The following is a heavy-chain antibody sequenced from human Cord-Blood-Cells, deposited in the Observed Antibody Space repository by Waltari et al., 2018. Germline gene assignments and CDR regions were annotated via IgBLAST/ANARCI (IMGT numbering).Heavy chain of an antibody. CDR1: GYSFTSYW. V-gene: IGHV5-51*01. CDR2: IYPGDSDT. D-gene: IGHD5-12*01. J-gene: IGHJ1*01. CDR3: ATTYSGYDQTYAEYFQH. Sequence: EVQLVQSGAEVKKPGESLKISCKGSGYSFTSYWIGWVRQMPGKGLEWMGIIYPGDSDTRYSPSFQGQVTISADKSIGTAYLQWSSLKASDTAMYYCATTYSGYDQTYAEYFQHWGQGTLVTVSS.